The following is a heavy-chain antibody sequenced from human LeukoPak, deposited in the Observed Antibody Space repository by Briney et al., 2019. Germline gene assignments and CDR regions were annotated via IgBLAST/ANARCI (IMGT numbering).Heavy chain of an antibody. Sequence: SETLSLTCTVSGGSISSYYWSWIRQPPGKGLEWIGYIYYSGSTNYNPSLKSRVTISVDTSKNQFSLKLSSVTAADTAVYYCARVLRDSSGYPEYFQHWGQGTLVTVSS. J-gene: IGHJ1*01. CDR3: ARVLRDSSGYPEYFQH. V-gene: IGHV4-59*01. CDR1: GGSISSYY. D-gene: IGHD3-22*01. CDR2: IYYSGST.